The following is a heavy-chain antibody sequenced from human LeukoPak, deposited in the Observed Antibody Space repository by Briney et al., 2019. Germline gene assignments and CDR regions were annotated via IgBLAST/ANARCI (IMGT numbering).Heavy chain of an antibody. D-gene: IGHD6-6*01. CDR3: TRHDAGIAARPFDN. CDR2: IHSSGPT. V-gene: IGHV4-59*08. J-gene: IGHJ4*02. Sequence: SETLSLTCTVSGGSISTYYWSWIRRPPGKGLEWIAYIHSSGPTNYNPSLKSRITISVDTSKNQFSLKLSSVTAADTAVYYCTRHDAGIAARPFDNWGQGTLVTVSS. CDR1: GGSISTYY.